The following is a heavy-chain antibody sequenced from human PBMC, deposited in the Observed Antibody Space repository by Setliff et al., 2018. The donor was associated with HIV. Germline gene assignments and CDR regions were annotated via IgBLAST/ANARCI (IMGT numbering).Heavy chain of an antibody. Sequence: SLKISCAASGITFSSHGMHWVRQAPGKGLEWVAVISYVGSNRYYADSVKGRFTISRDNSKNTLYLQMNSLRAEDTAVYYCAKDKGQKYADYWGQGTVVTVSS. CDR3: AKDKGQKYADY. CDR1: GITFSSHG. CDR2: ISYVGSNR. J-gene: IGHJ4*02. D-gene: IGHD3-10*01. V-gene: IGHV3-30*01.